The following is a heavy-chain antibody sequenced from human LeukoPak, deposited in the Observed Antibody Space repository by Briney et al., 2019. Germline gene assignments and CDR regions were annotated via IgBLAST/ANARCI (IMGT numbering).Heavy chain of an antibody. CDR1: GFTFSSYW. V-gene: IGHV3-7*01. J-gene: IGHJ4*02. D-gene: IGHD2-21*02. CDR2: IKQDGSEK. CDR3: ARDLRQGYCGGDCYFDY. Sequence: GGSPRLSCAASGFTFSSYWMSWVRQAPGKGLEWVANIKQDGSEKYYVDSVKGRFTISRDNAKNSLYLQMISLRAEDTAVYYCARDLRQGYCGGDCYFDYWGQGTLVTVSS.